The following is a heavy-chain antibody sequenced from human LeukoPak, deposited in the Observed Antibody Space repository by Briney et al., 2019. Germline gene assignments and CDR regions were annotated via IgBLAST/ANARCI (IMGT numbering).Heavy chain of an antibody. CDR1: GGSISSYY. D-gene: IGHD6-13*01. V-gene: IGHV4-59*01. J-gene: IGHJ5*02. CDR2: IYYSGST. CDR3: ARTIAALGGWFDP. Sequence: SETLSLTCTVSGGSISSYYRSWIRQPPGKGLEWIGYIYYSGSTNYNPSLKSRVTISVDTSKNQFSLKLSSVTAADTAVYYCARTIAALGGWFDPWGQGTLVTVSS.